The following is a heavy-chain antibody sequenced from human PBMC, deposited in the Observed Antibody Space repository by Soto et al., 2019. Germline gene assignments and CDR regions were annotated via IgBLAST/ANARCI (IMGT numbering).Heavy chain of an antibody. J-gene: IGHJ4*02. D-gene: IGHD4-4*01. CDR3: AKMPDGVNSNSPYC. Sequence: EVQLLESGGGLVQPGESLKLACAASGFPFSNYAMSWVRQAPGKGLEWVSTTGGGIGPYYADSVKGRFTISRDNSKNTLYLQMNRLRAEDTAIYYCAKMPDGVNSNSPYCWGPGTLVTVSS. V-gene: IGHV3-23*01. CDR1: GFPFSNYA. CDR2: TGGGIGP.